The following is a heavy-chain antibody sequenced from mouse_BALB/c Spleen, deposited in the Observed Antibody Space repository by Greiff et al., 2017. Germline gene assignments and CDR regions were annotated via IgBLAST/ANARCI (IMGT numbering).Heavy chain of an antibody. CDR1: GFNIKDTY. Sequence: EVQLQQSGAELVKPGASVKLSCTASGFNIKDTYMHWVKQRPEQGLEWIGRIDPANGNTKYDPKFQGKATITADTSSNTAYLQLSSLTSEDTAVYYCARGAASLHFDYWGQGTTLTVSS. D-gene: IGHD6-1*01. V-gene: IGHV14-3*02. CDR2: IDPANGNT. CDR3: ARGAASLHFDY. J-gene: IGHJ2*01.